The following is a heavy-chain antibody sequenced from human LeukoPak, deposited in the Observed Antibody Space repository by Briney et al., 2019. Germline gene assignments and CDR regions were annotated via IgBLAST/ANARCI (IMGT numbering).Heavy chain of an antibody. J-gene: IGHJ4*02. Sequence: GGSLRLSCAASGFTFSAYAMTWVRQAPGMGLEWVSTIGATGSGTYYAGSVKGRFTISRDNFKNTLYLQMDSLRVGDTAVYYCARTPTTLPLPKHFDYWGQGSLVTVSS. CDR2: IGATGSGT. CDR3: ARTPTTLPLPKHFDY. D-gene: IGHD1-1*01. V-gene: IGHV3-23*01. CDR1: GFTFSAYA.